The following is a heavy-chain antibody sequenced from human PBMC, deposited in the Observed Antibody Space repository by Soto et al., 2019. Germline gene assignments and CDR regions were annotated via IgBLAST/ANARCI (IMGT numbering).Heavy chain of an antibody. D-gene: IGHD6-25*01. CDR3: AGDLGAVGFFDS. V-gene: IGHV1-69*08. J-gene: IGHJ4*02. CDR2: ILPAHGIA. CDR1: GDTFGSYT. Sequence: QVQLVQSGAEMRKPGSSVKVSCKASGDTFGSYTLSWLRRAPGLGLEWMARILPAHGIANYAQKFQDKVTITADMSTQTTYLEIASLNSDDTAVFCCAGDLGAVGFFDSWGQGTLVTVSS.